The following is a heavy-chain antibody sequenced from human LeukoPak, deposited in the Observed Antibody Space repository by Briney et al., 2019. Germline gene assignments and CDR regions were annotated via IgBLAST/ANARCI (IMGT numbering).Heavy chain of an antibody. V-gene: IGHV1-2*02. D-gene: IGHD3-10*01. J-gene: IGHJ5*02. CDR3: ARGPGRARFDP. Sequence: ASVKVSCKASGYSFTGYYIHCVRQAPGQGLEWMGWINPNSGDTKYEQKFQGRVTMTRDTSISTAYMELSRLTSDDTSVYYCARGPGRARFDPWGQGTLVTVSS. CDR2: INPNSGDT. CDR1: GYSFTGYY.